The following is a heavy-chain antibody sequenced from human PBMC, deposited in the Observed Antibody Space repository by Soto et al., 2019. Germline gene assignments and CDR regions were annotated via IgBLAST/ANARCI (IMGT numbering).Heavy chain of an antibody. J-gene: IGHJ5*02. D-gene: IGHD2-2*01. CDR1: GGPISSYY. V-gene: IGHV4-59*01. CDR3: ARELLEYQLIGWFEP. CDR2: IYYTGTI. Sequence: SETLCLTCIVSGGPISSYYWSWIRQPPGKGLEWIGYIYYTGTINYNPSLKSRVTISVDTSKNEFSLKLSSVTAADTAVYYCARELLEYQLIGWFEPWGQGTLVTVS.